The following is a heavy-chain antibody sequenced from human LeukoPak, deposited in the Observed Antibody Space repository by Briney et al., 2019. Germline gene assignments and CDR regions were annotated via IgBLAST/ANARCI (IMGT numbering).Heavy chain of an antibody. V-gene: IGHV4-34*01. CDR1: GGSFSGYY. J-gene: IGHJ4*02. Sequence: SETLSLTCAVYGGSFSGYYWSWIRQPPGKGLEWIGEINHSGSTNYNPSPKSRVTISVDTSKNQFSLKLSSVTAADTAVYYCARYSYGYRYFDYWGQGTLVAVSS. CDR2: INHSGST. CDR3: ARYSYGYRYFDY. D-gene: IGHD5-18*01.